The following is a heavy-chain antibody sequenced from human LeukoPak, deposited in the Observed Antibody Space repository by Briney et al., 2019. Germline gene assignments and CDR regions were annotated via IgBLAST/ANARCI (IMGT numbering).Heavy chain of an antibody. J-gene: IGHJ2*01. CDR2: IYYSGST. CDR1: GGSISSGDYY. Sequence: PSETLSLTCTVSGGSISSGDYYWSWIRQPPGKGLEWIGYIYYSGSTYYTPSLKSRVTISVDTSKNQFSLKLSSVTAADTAVYYCARTTVVTPGCPPPCLAWYFDLWGRGTLVTVSS. D-gene: IGHD4-23*01. CDR3: ARTTVVTPGCPPPCLAWYFDL. V-gene: IGHV4-30-4*01.